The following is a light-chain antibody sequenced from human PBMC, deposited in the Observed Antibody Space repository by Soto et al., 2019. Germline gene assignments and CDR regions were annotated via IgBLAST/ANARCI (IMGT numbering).Light chain of an antibody. V-gene: IGLV2-14*01. J-gene: IGLJ1*01. Sequence: SVLTQPASVSGSPGQSITITCTGTSXDVGGDKSVSWYQQHPGKAPKVMIYEVSNRPSGVSNRFSASKSGNTASLTISGLQAEDEADYYCGSYTNSSTPYVFGTGTKVTVL. CDR2: EVS. CDR1: SXDVGGDKS. CDR3: GSYTNSSTPYV.